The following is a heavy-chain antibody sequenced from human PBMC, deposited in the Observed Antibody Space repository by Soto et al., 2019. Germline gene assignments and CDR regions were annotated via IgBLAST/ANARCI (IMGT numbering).Heavy chain of an antibody. V-gene: IGHV3-30-3*01. CDR3: AREEAGFDY. J-gene: IGHJ4*02. CDR2: ISYDGSNK. Sequence: QVQLVESGGGVVQPGRSLRLSCAASGFTFSSYAMHWVRQAPGKGLEWVAVISYDGSNKYYADSVKSRFTISRDNSKNTLYLQMNSLRAEDTAVYYCAREEAGFDYWGQGTLVTVSS. CDR1: GFTFSSYA.